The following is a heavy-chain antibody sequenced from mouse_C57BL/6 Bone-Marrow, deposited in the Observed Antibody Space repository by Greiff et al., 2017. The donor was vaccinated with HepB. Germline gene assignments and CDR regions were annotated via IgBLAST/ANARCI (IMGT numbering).Heavy chain of an antibody. J-gene: IGHJ3*01. CDR3: ASEEAAQATWYAY. D-gene: IGHD3-2*02. V-gene: IGHV5-17*01. CDR1: GFTFSDYG. CDR2: ISSGSSTI. Sequence: EVQGVESGGGLVKPGGSLKLSCAASGFTFSDYGMHWVRQAPEKGLEWVAYISSGSSTIYYADTVKGRFTISRDNAKNTLFLQMTSLRSEDTAMYYCASEEAAQATWYAYWGKGTLVTVAA.